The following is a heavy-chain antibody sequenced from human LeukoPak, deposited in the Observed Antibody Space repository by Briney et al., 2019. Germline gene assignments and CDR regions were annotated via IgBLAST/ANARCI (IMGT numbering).Heavy chain of an antibody. Sequence: SETLSLTCTVSGGSISSGGYYWRWIRQHPGKGLEWIVYIYYSGSTYYNPSLKSRVTISVDTSKNQFSLKLSSVTAADTAVYYCARSMKGITMVRGVPDAFDIWGQGTMVTVSS. CDR3: ARSMKGITMVRGVPDAFDI. V-gene: IGHV4-31*03. CDR1: GGSISSGGYY. J-gene: IGHJ3*02. D-gene: IGHD3-10*01. CDR2: IYYSGST.